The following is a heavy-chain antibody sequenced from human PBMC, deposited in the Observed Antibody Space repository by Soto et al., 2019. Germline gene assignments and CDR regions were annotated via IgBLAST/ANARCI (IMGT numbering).Heavy chain of an antibody. CDR1: GFTFSSYA. J-gene: IGHJ3*02. V-gene: IGHV3-23*01. D-gene: IGHD1-26*01. Sequence: GGSLRLSCAASGFTFSSYAMSWVRQAPGKGLEWVSAISGSGGSTYYADSVKGRFTISRDNSKNTLDLQMNSLSAEDTAVYYCVKLRSGSYYAFDILGQGTMVTVSS. CDR3: VKLRSGSYYAFDI. CDR2: ISGSGGST.